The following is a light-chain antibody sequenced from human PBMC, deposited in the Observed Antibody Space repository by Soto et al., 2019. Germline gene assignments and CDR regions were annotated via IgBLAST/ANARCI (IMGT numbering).Light chain of an antibody. J-gene: IGKJ1*01. CDR3: QQYGSSPRT. CDR2: GAS. V-gene: IGKV3-20*01. Sequence: EIVMTQSPATLSVSPGERATLFCRASQSVSSNLAWYQQKPGQAPRLLIYGASSRATDIPARFSGSGSGTDFTLTISRLEPEDFAVYYCQQYGSSPRTFGQGTKVDIK. CDR1: QSVSSN.